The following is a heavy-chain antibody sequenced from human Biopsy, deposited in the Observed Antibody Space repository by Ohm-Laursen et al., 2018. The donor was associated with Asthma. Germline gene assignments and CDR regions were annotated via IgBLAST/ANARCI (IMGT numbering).Heavy chain of an antibody. J-gene: IGHJ6*02. D-gene: IGHD6-19*01. V-gene: IGHV1-69*01. Sequence: SSVKVSCKAPGDTFSNFAISWVRQAPGQGLEWLGGIITVFGTTNYAQKFQGRVTITADESTSTAYMEVTSLRSEDTAIYYCARCQVGYSSGWSLLLKKIYYSGMDVWGQGTAVTVSS. CDR3: ARCQVGYSSGWSLLLKKIYYSGMDV. CDR1: GDTFSNFA. CDR2: IITVFGTT.